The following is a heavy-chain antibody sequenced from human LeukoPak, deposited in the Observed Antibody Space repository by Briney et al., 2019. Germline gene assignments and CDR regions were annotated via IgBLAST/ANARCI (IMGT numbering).Heavy chain of an antibody. D-gene: IGHD3-10*01. CDR1: GFTFSSYA. CDR2: ISGSGDIT. Sequence: PGGSLRLSCAASGFTFSSYAMSWVRQAPGKGLEWVSGISGSGDITDYADSVKGRFTISRDNSKSTLYLQTNSLRAEDTAVYYCAKRTLGVVRGVIDYWGQGTLVTVSS. V-gene: IGHV3-23*01. J-gene: IGHJ4*02. CDR3: AKRTLGVVRGVIDY.